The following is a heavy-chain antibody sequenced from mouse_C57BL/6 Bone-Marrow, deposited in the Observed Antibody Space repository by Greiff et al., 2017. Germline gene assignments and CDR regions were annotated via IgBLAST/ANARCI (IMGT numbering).Heavy chain of an antibody. D-gene: IGHD2-3*01. V-gene: IGHV1-54*01. Sequence: QVQLQQSGAELVRPGTSVKVSCKASGYAFTNYLIEWVKQRPGQGLEWIGVINPGSGGTKYNEKFKGKATLTADKSSSTAYMQLSSLTSEDSAVYFCARWSPFYDGSRYCGQGTTLTVSS. CDR2: INPGSGGT. CDR1: GYAFTNYL. CDR3: ARWSPFYDGSRY. J-gene: IGHJ2*01.